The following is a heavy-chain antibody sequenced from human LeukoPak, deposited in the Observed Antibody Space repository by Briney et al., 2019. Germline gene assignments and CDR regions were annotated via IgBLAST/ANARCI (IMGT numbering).Heavy chain of an antibody. J-gene: IGHJ4*02. CDR2: IFYTGST. CDR1: GGSISTYY. Sequence: PSETLSLTCTVSGGSISTYYWSWIRQPPGKRLEWLGYIFYTGSTTYNPSLKSRITISVDTSKNHLSLKLSSVTAADTAVYYCAKRGYFDCWGQGTLVTVSS. CDR3: AKRGYFDC. V-gene: IGHV4-59*01.